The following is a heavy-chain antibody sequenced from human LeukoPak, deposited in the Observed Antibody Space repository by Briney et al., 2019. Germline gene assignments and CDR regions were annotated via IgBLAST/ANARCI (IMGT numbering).Heavy chain of an antibody. Sequence: GGSLRLSCAASGFTFITYWMHWVRQAPGKGLVWVSSINSDGSTTTYADSVKGRFTISRDNAKNMVYLQMNSLRAEDTAVYYCEGVLGWGGKVFNYFAFGGQGPL. D-gene: IGHD3-16*01. V-gene: IGHV3-74*01. J-gene: IGHJ4*02. CDR3: EGVLGWGGKVFNYFAF. CDR2: INSDGSTT. CDR1: GFTFITYW.